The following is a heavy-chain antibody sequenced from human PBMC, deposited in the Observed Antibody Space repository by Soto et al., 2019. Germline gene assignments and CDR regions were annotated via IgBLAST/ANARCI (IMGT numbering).Heavy chain of an antibody. V-gene: IGHV3-23*01. D-gene: IGHD3-3*01. CDR2: ISGSGGST. Sequence: EVQLLESGGGLVQPGGSLRLSCAASGFTFSSYAMSWVRQAPGKGLEWVSAISGSGGSTYYADSVKGRFTISRDNSKNTLYLQMNSLRAEDRAVYYCAKGTYYDFWSGYYTGWGQGTLVTVSS. J-gene: IGHJ4*02. CDR3: AKGTYYDFWSGYYTG. CDR1: GFTFSSYA.